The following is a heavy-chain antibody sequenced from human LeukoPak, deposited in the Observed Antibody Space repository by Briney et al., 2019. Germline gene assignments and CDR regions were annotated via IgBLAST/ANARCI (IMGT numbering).Heavy chain of an antibody. CDR3: ASGNLVIFQH. Sequence: GESLKISCKGSGYSFTSYWTAWVRQMPGKGLEWMGIIYPGDSSTRYSPSFQGQVTISADKSINTAYLQWNSLKASDTAIYYCASGNLVIFQHWGQGTLVTVSS. V-gene: IGHV5-51*01. J-gene: IGHJ1*01. CDR1: GYSFTSYW. CDR2: IYPGDSST. D-gene: IGHD6-6*01.